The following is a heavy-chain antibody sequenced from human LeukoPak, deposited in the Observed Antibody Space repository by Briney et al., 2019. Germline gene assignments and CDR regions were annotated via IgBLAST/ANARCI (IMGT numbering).Heavy chain of an antibody. CDR2: ISGSGGST. J-gene: IGHJ4*02. CDR1: GFTFSTYW. V-gene: IGHV3-23*01. Sequence: GGSLRLSCAASGFTFSTYWMSWVRQAPGKGLEWVSAISGSGGSTYYADSVKGRFTISRDNSKNTLYLQMNSLRAEDTAVYYCAKDYRPVLLWFGELQYIDYWGQGTLVTVSS. CDR3: AKDYRPVLLWFGELQYIDY. D-gene: IGHD3-10*01.